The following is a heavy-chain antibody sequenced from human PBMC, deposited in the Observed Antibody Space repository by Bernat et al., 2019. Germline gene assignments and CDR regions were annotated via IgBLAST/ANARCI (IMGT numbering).Heavy chain of an antibody. V-gene: IGHV3-66*01. CDR2: IYSGGST. D-gene: IGHD3-10*01. CDR3: ARGVDYYASGSYVDY. Sequence: EVQLVESGGGLVQPGGSLRLSCAASGFTVSSNYMTWVRQAPGKGLQWVSVIYSGGSTYYADSVKGRFSISRDSSKNTLYLQMNSLRVEDTAVYYCARGVDYYASGSYVDYWGQGTLVTVSS. J-gene: IGHJ4*02. CDR1: GFTVSSNY.